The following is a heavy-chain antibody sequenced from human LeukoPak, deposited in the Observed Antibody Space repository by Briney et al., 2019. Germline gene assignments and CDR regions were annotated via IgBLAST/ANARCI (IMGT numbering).Heavy chain of an antibody. J-gene: IGHJ5*02. D-gene: IGHD2-15*01. Sequence: GGSLRLSCAASGFTFSTAWMSWVRQGPGKGLEWVCRIKSKTDGGATDYAAPVKARFTLSRDDSKNTMYLQMNSLKTEHTAVYYCVRGLLNSMVAANPWGQGTLVTVSS. CDR1: GFTFSTAW. V-gene: IGHV3-15*01. CDR2: IKSKTDGGAT. CDR3: VRGLLNSMVAANP.